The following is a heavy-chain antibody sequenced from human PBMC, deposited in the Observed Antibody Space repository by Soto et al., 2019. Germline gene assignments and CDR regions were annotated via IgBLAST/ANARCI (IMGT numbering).Heavy chain of an antibody. J-gene: IGHJ6*03. CDR3: ARDRGVAPPVAGNTHYDYYMDV. CDR2: IIAYNGNT. Sequence: QERLVQSGVEVKKPGASVRVSCKASGYSFTNYGITWVRQAPGQGFEWMGWIIAYNGNTNYAQKFQGRVTLTTDASTSTAYLELRSLRSDDMAVYYCARDRGVAPPVAGNTHYDYYMDVWGKGTTVTVSS. CDR1: GYSFTNYG. V-gene: IGHV1-18*03. D-gene: IGHD6-19*01.